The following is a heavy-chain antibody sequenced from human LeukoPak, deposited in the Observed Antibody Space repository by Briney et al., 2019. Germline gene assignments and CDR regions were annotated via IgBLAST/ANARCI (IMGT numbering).Heavy chain of an antibody. D-gene: IGHD6-13*01. J-gene: IGHJ4*02. CDR1: GGSISSSSYY. CDR3: ARAGYSSSCPDDY. Sequence: PSETLSLTCTVSGGSISSSSYYWGWIRQPPGKGLEWIGSIYYSGSTYYNPSLKSRVTISVDTSKNQFSLKLISMTAADTAVYYCARAGYSSSCPDDYWGQGTLVTVSS. CDR2: IYYSGST. V-gene: IGHV4-39*01.